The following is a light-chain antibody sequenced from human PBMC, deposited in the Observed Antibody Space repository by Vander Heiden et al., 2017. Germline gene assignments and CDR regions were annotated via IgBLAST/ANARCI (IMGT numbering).Light chain of an antibody. CDR1: TSNIGSDS. J-gene: IGLJ3*02. CDR3: ATWDDSLSSWV. CDR2: KNN. Sequence: QSVLPQPPAASGTPRQRVTISCSGSTSNIGSDSVYWYQQLPGTAPNLLIHKNNQRPSGVPDRFSGSKSGTSASLAISGLRSEDEADYYCATWDDSLSSWVFGGGTKLTVL. V-gene: IGLV1-47*01.